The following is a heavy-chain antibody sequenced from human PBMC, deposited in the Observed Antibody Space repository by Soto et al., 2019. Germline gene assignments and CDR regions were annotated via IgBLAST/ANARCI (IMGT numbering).Heavy chain of an antibody. V-gene: IGHV3-11*01. J-gene: IGHJ4*02. D-gene: IGHD3-10*01. Sequence: PGGSLPLSCAASGFTFSDYYMSWIRQAPGKGLEWVSYISTSSNSIFYADSVRGRFTISRDNAENSLFLQMNSLEAEDTAIYYCASTQKRTGAKTRCFDYWGQGSLVTVSS. CDR1: GFTFSDYY. CDR3: ASTQKRTGAKTRCFDY. CDR2: ISTSSNSI.